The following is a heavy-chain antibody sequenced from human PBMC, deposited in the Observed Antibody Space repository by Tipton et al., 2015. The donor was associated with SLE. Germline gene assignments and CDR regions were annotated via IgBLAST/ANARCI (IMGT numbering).Heavy chain of an antibody. V-gene: IGHV4-4*07. D-gene: IGHD4-17*01. CDR3: ARIRPGHGDPFDF. CDR2: LYGSGSPT. Sequence: TLSLTCTVSGGSIGNYFWSWIRQPPGKGLEWIGRLYGSGSPTHYNPSLEGRGTVSVDTSQNQVSLKLTSVTAADTAVYYCARIRPGHGDPFDFWGQGTLVTVSS. J-gene: IGHJ4*02. CDR1: GGSIGNYF.